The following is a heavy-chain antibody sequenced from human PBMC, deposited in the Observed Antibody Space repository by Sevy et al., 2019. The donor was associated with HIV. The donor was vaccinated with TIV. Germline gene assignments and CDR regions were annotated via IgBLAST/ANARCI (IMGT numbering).Heavy chain of an antibody. Sequence: QLGGSLRLSCVASGFTFSNFWMSWVRQAPGKGLEWVANIKRDGSEKYYVASVKGRFTISRDNAKTSLYLQMNSLRVEDTAVYYCARDCNSASCLWGMDVWGQGTMVTVSS. D-gene: IGHD1-26*01. CDR1: GFTFSNFW. CDR3: ARDCNSASCLWGMDV. V-gene: IGHV3-7*03. J-gene: IGHJ6*02. CDR2: IKRDGSEK.